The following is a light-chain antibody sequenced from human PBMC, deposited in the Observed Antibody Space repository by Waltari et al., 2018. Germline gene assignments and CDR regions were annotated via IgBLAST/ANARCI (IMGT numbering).Light chain of an antibody. CDR1: QGISNY. CDR2: AAS. Sequence: DIQMTQSPSTLSASVGYRVSITCRPSQGISNYLAWYQQKPGKVPKLLIHAASTLQSGVPSRFSGSGSGKEFALTISSLQPEDVATYYGQKYNNAPRTFGQGTKVEIK. CDR3: QKYNNAPRT. V-gene: IGKV1-27*01. J-gene: IGKJ1*01.